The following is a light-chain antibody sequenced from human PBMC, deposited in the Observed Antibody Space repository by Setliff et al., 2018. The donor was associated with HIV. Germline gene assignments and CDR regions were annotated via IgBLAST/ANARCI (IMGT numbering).Light chain of an antibody. J-gene: IGLJ1*01. CDR1: TSDVGGYDF. V-gene: IGLV2-23*02. CDR2: EVT. Sequence: QSALTQPASVSGSPGQSITISCTGTTSDVGGYDFVSWYQQHPGKAPKLIIYEVTKRPSGVSNRFSGSKSGNTAALTISGLQAEDEGDYFCCSFARGRPYVFGTGTKVTVL. CDR3: CSFARGRPYV.